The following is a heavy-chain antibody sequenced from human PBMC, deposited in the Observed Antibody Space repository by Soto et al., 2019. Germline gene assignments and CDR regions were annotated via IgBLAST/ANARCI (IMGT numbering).Heavy chain of an antibody. Sequence: EVQLVESGGGLVQPGGSLRLSCVASGFTFRNFWMGWLRQTPEKGLEWVANIKPDGSEKYYVDSMKGRFTISRDNAKNSLYLQMNSLRAEDTAVYYCARENYFDYWGQGTLVTVSS. CDR2: IKPDGSEK. CDR3: ARENYFDY. CDR1: GFTFRNFW. J-gene: IGHJ4*02. V-gene: IGHV3-7*04.